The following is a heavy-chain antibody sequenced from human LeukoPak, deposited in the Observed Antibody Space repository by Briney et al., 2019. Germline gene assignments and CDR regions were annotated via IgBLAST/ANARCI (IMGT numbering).Heavy chain of an antibody. CDR2: IYYSGST. CDR3: AREDDDYRCDY. J-gene: IGHJ4*02. Sequence: PSETLSLTCTVSGGSISSYYWGWIRQPPGKGLEWIGYIYYSGSTNYNPSLKSRVTISVDTSKNQFSLKLSSVTAAGTAVYYCAREDDDYRCDYWGQGTLVTVSS. CDR1: GGSISSYY. V-gene: IGHV4-59*12. D-gene: IGHD4-17*01.